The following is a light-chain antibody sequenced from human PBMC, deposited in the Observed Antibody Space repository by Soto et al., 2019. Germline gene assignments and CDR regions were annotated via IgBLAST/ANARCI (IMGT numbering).Light chain of an antibody. Sequence: DIQMTQSPSTLSASVGDRVTIPCRASHSISSWLAWYQQKPGTAPKLLIYDASSLESGVPSRFSGSGSGTEFTLTISSLQTDDFANYYCQQYNRYSSWTFGKGTKVEIK. J-gene: IGKJ1*01. CDR3: QQYNRYSSWT. CDR2: DAS. CDR1: HSISSW. V-gene: IGKV1-5*01.